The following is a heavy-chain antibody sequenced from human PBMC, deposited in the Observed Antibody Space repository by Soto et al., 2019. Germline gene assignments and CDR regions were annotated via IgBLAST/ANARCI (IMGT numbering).Heavy chain of an antibody. V-gene: IGHV1-69*01. CDR3: ATGGHNDGYNFYHGMDV. Sequence: QVQVVQSGAEVKKPGSSVKVSCKVSGGIFTNNAISWVRQAPGQGLEWLGGVIPLFDTAYYAQIFRGRLSISADGATPTAYMELSGLTSADTAVYFCATGGHNDGYNFYHGMDVWGQGTTVTVS. J-gene: IGHJ6*02. CDR2: VIPLFDTA. CDR1: GGIFTNNA. D-gene: IGHD5-18*01.